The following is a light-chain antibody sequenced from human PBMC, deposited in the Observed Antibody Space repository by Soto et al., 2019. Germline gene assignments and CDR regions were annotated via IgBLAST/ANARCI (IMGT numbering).Light chain of an antibody. CDR1: QSISSR. CDR3: QQYNSYPYT. Sequence: DIQMTQSPSTLSASVGDRVTITCRASQSISSRLAWYQHKPGKAPKLLIYTAPSLEGGVPSRFSGSGSGTEFTLAISRLQPDDFATYDCQQYNSYPYTFGQGTKLEIK. CDR2: TAP. J-gene: IGKJ2*01. V-gene: IGKV1-5*03.